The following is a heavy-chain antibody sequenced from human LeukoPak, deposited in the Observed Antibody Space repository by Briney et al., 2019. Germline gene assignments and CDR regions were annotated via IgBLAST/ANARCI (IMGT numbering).Heavy chain of an antibody. D-gene: IGHD6-13*01. CDR3: ARDSRGVAAPDR. CDR2: IYSGGST. CDR1: GFTVSSYY. J-gene: IGHJ5*02. Sequence: PGGSLRLSCAASGFTVSSYYMTWVRQAPGKGLEWVSVIYSGGSTYYADSVKGRFIISRDNSKNTLYLQMSSLRAEDTAVYYCARDSRGVAAPDRWGQGTLVTVSS. V-gene: IGHV3-53*01.